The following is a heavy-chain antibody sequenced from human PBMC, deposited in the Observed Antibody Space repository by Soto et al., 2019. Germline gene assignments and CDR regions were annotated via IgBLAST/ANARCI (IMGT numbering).Heavy chain of an antibody. J-gene: IGHJ4*02. CDR1: GGSFSGYY. CDR2: INHSGST. D-gene: IGHD4-17*01. Sequence: SETLSLTCAVYGGSFSGYYWSWIRQPPGKGLEWIGEINHSGSTNYNPSLKSRVTISVDTSKNQFSLKLSSVTAADTAVYYCANMTTVTTDIWSGSYYWGQGTLVTVSS. CDR3: ANMTTVTTDIWSGSYY. V-gene: IGHV4-34*01.